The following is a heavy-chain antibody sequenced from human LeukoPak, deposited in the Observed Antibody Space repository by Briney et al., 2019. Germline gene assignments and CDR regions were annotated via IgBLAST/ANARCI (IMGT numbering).Heavy chain of an antibody. CDR1: GFIFSGYS. V-gene: IGHV3-30*04. J-gene: IGHJ4*02. CDR3: AKDANTYCSSTSCYTGGGFDY. Sequence: TSLRLSCAASGFIFSGYSMHWVRQAPGKGLDWVAVISNDGKKEYYAESVKGRFTISRDNSKNTLYLQMNSLRAEDTAVYYCAKDANTYCSSTSCYTGGGFDYWGQGTLVTVSS. D-gene: IGHD2-2*02. CDR2: ISNDGKKE.